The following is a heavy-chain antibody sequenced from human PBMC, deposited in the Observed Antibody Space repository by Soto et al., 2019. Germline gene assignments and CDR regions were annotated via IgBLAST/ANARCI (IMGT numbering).Heavy chain of an antibody. Sequence: GGSLRLSCAASGFTFSSFWMSWVRQAPGKGLEWVANIKTDGSETHYVDSVKGRFTISRDNPKTSLFLQMNSLRVEDTAVYFCTSDRYPRFYHGSGSYPYYWGQGTLVTVS. CDR3: TSDRYPRFYHGSGSYPYY. J-gene: IGHJ4*02. D-gene: IGHD3-10*01. V-gene: IGHV3-7*03. CDR1: GFTFSSFW. CDR2: IKTDGSET.